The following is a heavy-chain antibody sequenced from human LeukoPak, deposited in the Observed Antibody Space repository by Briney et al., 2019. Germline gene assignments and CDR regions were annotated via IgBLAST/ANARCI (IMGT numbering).Heavy chain of an antibody. CDR3: ASLPYYDFWSGSN. D-gene: IGHD3-3*01. V-gene: IGHV4-34*01. CDR2: IDHNGIT. Sequence: PSQTLSLTCAVYGGSFSGYYWSWVRQSPEKGLEWIGQIDHNGITDYNPSLKSRVIISVDTSKNQFSLKLSSVTAADTAVYYCASLPYYDFWSGSNWGQGTLVTVSS. J-gene: IGHJ4*02. CDR1: GGSFSGYY.